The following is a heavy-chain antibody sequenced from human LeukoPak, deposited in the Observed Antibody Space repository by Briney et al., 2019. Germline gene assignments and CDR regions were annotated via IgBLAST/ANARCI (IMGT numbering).Heavy chain of an antibody. J-gene: IGHJ3*02. CDR1: GFTFTSSA. CDR3: AADNIISLVAAAGTRAFDI. Sequence: GASVKVSCKASGFTFTSSAMQWVRQARGQRLEWIGWIVVGSGNTNYAQKFRERVTITRDMSTSTAYMELSSLRSEDTAVYYCAADNIISLVAAAGTRAFDIWGQGTMVTVSS. D-gene: IGHD6-13*01. CDR2: IVVGSGNT. V-gene: IGHV1-58*02.